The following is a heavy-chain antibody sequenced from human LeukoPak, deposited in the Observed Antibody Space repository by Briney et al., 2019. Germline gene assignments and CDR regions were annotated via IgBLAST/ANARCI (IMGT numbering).Heavy chain of an antibody. D-gene: IGHD2-15*01. CDR1: GGSISSSSYY. J-gene: IGHJ4*02. CDR3: ARVAAHQGRLDY. Sequence: SETLSLTCTVSGGSISSSSYYWGWIRQPPGKGLEWIGSIYYSGSTYYNPSLTSRVTISVDTSKNQFSLKLSSVTAADTAVYYCARVAAHQGRLDYWGQGTLVTVSS. V-gene: IGHV4-39*07. CDR2: IYYSGST.